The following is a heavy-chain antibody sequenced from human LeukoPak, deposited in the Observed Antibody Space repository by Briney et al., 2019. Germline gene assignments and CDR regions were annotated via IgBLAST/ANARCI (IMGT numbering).Heavy chain of an antibody. CDR2: INSDGSNT. D-gene: IGHD3-10*01. Sequence: GGALRLSCAASGFALSTYWMHSVRQATVKGLVWVSLINSDGSNTLYADSVKGRFTISKDTAKNTLYLEMNRQRTDDTAVYYCARAGSGSSYDCWGQGTLVTASS. J-gene: IGHJ4*02. V-gene: IGHV3-74*01. CDR3: ARAGSGSSYDC. CDR1: GFALSTYW.